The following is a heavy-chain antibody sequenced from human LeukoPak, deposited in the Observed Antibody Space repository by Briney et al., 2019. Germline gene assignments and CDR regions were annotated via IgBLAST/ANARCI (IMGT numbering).Heavy chain of an antibody. CDR2: ISYDGSNK. V-gene: IGHV3-30-3*01. CDR1: GFTFSSYA. CDR3: ARDPSYGDWTYFDY. D-gene: IGHD4-17*01. Sequence: GGSLRLSCAASGFTFSSYAMHWVRQGPGKGLEWVAVISYDGSNKYYADSVKGRFTISRDNSKNTLYLQMNSLRAEDTAVYYCARDPSYGDWTYFDYWGQGTLVTVSS. J-gene: IGHJ4*02.